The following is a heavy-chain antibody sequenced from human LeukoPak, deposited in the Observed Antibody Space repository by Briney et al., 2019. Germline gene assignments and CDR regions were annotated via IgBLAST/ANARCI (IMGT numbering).Heavy chain of an antibody. CDR1: GYSFTNYW. J-gene: IGHJ4*02. Sequence: GESLKISCKGSGYSFTNYWIGWVRQMPGKGLELMGIIYPGDSDTKYSPSFQGQVTISADKSISTAYMQWSSLKASDTAMYYCARLDRAMDHVRGPGWYWGQGTLVSVSS. D-gene: IGHD5-18*01. CDR3: ARLDRAMDHVRGPGWY. CDR2: IYPGDSDT. V-gene: IGHV5-51*01.